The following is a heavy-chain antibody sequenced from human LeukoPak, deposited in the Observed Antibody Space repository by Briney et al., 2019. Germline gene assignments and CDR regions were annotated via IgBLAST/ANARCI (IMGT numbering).Heavy chain of an antibody. CDR1: GFTFSSYA. V-gene: IGHV3-30-3*01. CDR2: ISYDGSNK. Sequence: GGSLRLSCAASGFTFSSYAMHWVRQAPGKGLEWVAVISYDGSNKYYADSVKGRFTISRDNSKNTLYLQMNSLRAEDTAVYYCARVSNPYYYDSSGYLGGAFDIWGQGTMVTVSS. CDR3: ARVSNPYYYDSSGYLGGAFDI. J-gene: IGHJ3*02. D-gene: IGHD3-22*01.